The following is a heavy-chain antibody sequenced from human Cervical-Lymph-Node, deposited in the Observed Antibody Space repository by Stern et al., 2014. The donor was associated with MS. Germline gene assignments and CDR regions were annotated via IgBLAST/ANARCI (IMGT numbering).Heavy chain of an antibody. CDR1: GYTFTGYY. D-gene: IGHD2-2*01. Sequence: QVQLVQSGAEVKKPGASVKVSCKASGYTFTGYYMHWVRQAPGQGLEWMGRINPNSGGTNYAQKFQGRVTMTRDTSISTAYMELSRLRSDDTAVYYCARGFVVVPAVFWFDPWGQGTLVTVSS. J-gene: IGHJ5*02. V-gene: IGHV1-2*06. CDR2: INPNSGGT. CDR3: ARGFVVVPAVFWFDP.